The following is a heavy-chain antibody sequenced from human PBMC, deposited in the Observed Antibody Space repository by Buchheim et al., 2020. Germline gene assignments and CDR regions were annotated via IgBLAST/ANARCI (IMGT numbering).Heavy chain of an antibody. CDR1: GFTFSSYG. CDR2: IWYDGSNK. D-gene: IGHD1-26*01. Sequence: QVQLVESGGGVVQPGRSLRLSCAASGFTFSSYGMHWVRQAPGKGLEWVALIWYDGSNKYYADSVKGRFTISRDNSKNTLYLQMNSLRAEDTAVYYCAGDGGATELDYWGQGTL. CDR3: AGDGGATELDY. J-gene: IGHJ4*02. V-gene: IGHV3-33*01.